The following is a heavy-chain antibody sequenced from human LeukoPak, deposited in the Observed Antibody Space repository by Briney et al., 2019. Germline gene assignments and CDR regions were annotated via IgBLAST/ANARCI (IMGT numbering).Heavy chain of an antibody. D-gene: IGHD3-10*01. CDR1: GGSVSSGSYY. Sequence: SETLSLTCTVSGGSVSSGSYYWSWIRQPPGKGLEWIGYIYYSGSTNYNPSLKSRVTISVDTSKNQFSLKLSSVTAADTAVYYCARDQPILWFGESYYYGMDVWGKGTTVTVSS. J-gene: IGHJ6*04. V-gene: IGHV4-61*01. CDR3: ARDQPILWFGESYYYGMDV. CDR2: IYYSGST.